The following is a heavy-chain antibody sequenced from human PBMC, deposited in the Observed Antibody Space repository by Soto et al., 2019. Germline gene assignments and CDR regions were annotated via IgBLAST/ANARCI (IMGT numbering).Heavy chain of an antibody. CDR2: IDPSDSYT. Sequence: PGESLKISCKGSGYSFTSYWISWVRQMPGKGLEWMGRIDPSDSYTNYSPSFQGHVTISADKSISTAYLQWSSLKASDTAMYYCARTECGGDCYPYSSYGMDVWGKGTTVTVSS. CDR1: GYSFTSYW. J-gene: IGHJ6*04. V-gene: IGHV5-10-1*01. CDR3: ARTECGGDCYPYSSYGMDV. D-gene: IGHD2-21*02.